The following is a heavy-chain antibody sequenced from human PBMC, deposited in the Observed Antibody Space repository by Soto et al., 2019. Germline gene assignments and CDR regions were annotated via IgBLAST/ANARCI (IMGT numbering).Heavy chain of an antibody. CDR1: GFTFTNYA. V-gene: IGHV1-18*01. CDR2: ISGYSGNT. J-gene: IGHJ6*02. Sequence: ASVKVSCKASGFTFTNYAVSWVRLAPGQGPEWMGWISGYSGNTNYAHKFQGRVTMTTDTSTTTAYMELRSLRFGDTAVYYCGRVGAVAGYVYYYYPMDVWGQGTTVTVS. CDR3: GRVGAVAGYVYYYYPMDV. D-gene: IGHD6-19*01.